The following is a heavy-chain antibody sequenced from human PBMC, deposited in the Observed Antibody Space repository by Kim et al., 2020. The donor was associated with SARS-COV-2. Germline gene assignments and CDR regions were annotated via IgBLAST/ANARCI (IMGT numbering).Heavy chain of an antibody. D-gene: IGHD4-17*01. CDR3: TKATTVTTVAGPPRNPEGDY. V-gene: IGHV3-15*01. J-gene: IGHJ4*02. Sequence: GGSLRLSCAASGFTFSNAWMSWVRQAPGKGLEWVGRIKSKTDGGTTDYAAPVKGRFTISRDDSKNTLYLQMNSLKTEDTAVYYCTKATTVTTVAGPPRNPEGDYWGQGTLVTVSS. CDR2: IKSKTDGGTT. CDR1: GFTFSNAW.